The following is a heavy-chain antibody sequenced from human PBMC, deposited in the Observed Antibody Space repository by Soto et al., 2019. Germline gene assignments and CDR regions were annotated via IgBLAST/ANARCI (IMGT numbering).Heavy chain of an antibody. D-gene: IGHD2-2*01. CDR2: INAGNGNT. Sequence: QVQLVQSGAEVKKPGASVKVSCKASGYSFTSYAMHWVRQAPGQRLEWMGWINAGNGNTKYSQKFQGRVTITRDTXAXTXXMELSSLRSEDTAVYYCARVYCSSTSCYYYYGMDVWGQGTTVTVSS. V-gene: IGHV1-3*01. J-gene: IGHJ6*02. CDR3: ARVYCSSTSCYYYYGMDV. CDR1: GYSFTSYA.